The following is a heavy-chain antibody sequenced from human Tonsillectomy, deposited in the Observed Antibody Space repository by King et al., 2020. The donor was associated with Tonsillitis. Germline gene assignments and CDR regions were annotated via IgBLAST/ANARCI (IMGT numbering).Heavy chain of an antibody. D-gene: IGHD4-17*01. Sequence: VQLVESGAEVKKPGASVKVSCKASGYTFTGYYMHWVRQAPGQGLEWMGWINPNSGGTKYAQKFQGRVTMTRDPSISTAYMELSRLRSDDTAVYYCAGGSTVTTVMGWDWFDPWGQGTLVTVSS. J-gene: IGHJ5*02. CDR3: AGGSTVTTVMGWDWFDP. CDR2: INPNSGGT. CDR1: GYTFTGYY. V-gene: IGHV1-2*02.